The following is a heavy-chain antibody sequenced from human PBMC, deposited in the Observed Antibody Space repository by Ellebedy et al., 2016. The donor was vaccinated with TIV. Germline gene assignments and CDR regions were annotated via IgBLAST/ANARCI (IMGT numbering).Heavy chain of an antibody. V-gene: IGHV3-23*01. CDR1: GFSFSTYA. Sequence: GESLKISCVGSGFSFSTYATAWVRQTPGKGLEWVSRIYRGGGTTYYADSVKGRFTISRDNSKKTMYLQMNSLRDEDTAIYYCAKDQVGGDGRWVFDLWGQGTMVTVSS. CDR2: IYRGGGTT. CDR3: AKDQVGGDGRWVFDL. D-gene: IGHD3-16*01. J-gene: IGHJ3*01.